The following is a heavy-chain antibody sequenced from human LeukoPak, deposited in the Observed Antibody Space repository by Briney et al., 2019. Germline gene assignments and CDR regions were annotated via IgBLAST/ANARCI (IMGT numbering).Heavy chain of an antibody. J-gene: IGHJ3*02. V-gene: IGHV1-46*04. CDR3: ARDGYGSTYHYAFDI. CDR1: GYTFTSYS. Sequence: ASVKLSCKASGYTFTSYSIHWVRQAPGQGLEWVGIIKPNGGNTNYAHTLQGRFTITRDTSTNTVYLELNSLGAEGTAVYYCARDGYGSTYHYAFDIWGQGTTVTVSS. CDR2: IKPNGGNT. D-gene: IGHD4-23*01.